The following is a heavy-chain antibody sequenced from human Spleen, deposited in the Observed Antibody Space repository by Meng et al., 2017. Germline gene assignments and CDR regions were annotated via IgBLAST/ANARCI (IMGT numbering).Heavy chain of an antibody. Sequence: QPQLQESGPGLVKPSAALFLTCSVSGGSISTSGYYWGWIRQPPGKGLEWIGSIGHSGITYYTPSLKSRVTVSIDTSKSQFSLKLTSVTAADTAVYYCVRSSGWVRTGFDPWGQGTLVTVSS. CDR3: VRSSGWVRTGFDP. CDR2: IGHSGIT. J-gene: IGHJ5*02. D-gene: IGHD6-19*01. V-gene: IGHV4-39*01. CDR1: GGSISTSGYY.